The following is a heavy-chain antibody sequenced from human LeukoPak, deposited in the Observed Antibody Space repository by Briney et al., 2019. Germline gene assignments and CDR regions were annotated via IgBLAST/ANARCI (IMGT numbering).Heavy chain of an antibody. D-gene: IGHD3-3*01. V-gene: IGHV3-7*01. Sequence: PGGPLRLSCAASGFTFSSYWMSWVRQSPGKGLEWVANIKHDGSERYYVDSVKGRFTISRDNAKNSLFLQMNTLRAEDTAVYYCARAQWISGVVISGPKDYWGQGTLVTVSS. CDR2: IKHDGSER. CDR1: GFTFSSYW. CDR3: ARAQWISGVVISGPKDY. J-gene: IGHJ4*02.